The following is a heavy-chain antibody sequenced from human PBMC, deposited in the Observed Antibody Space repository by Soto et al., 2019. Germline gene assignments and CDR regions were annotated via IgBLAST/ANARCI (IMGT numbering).Heavy chain of an antibody. V-gene: IGHV3-30-3*01. Sequence: QVQLMESGGGVVQPGRSLRLSCAASGFTFSSYAMHWVRQAPGKGLEWVAVISYDGSNKYYADSVKGRFTISRDNSKNTLYLQMNSLRAEDTAVYYCARSPILDYWGQGTLVTVSS. J-gene: IGHJ4*02. CDR3: ARSPILDY. CDR1: GFTFSSYA. CDR2: ISYDGSNK.